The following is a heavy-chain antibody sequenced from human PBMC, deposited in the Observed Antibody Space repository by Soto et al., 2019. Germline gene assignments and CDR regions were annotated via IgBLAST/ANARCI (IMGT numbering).Heavy chain of an antibody. CDR2: IYYSGST. Sequence: ASETLSLTCTVSGGSISSGGYYWSWIRQHPGKGLEWIGYIYYSGSTYYNPSLKSRVTISVDTSKNQFSLKLSSVTAADTAVYYCARSRAVAGTKYFDYWGQGTLVTVSS. J-gene: IGHJ4*02. CDR3: ARSRAVAGTKYFDY. D-gene: IGHD6-19*01. CDR1: GGSISSGGYY. V-gene: IGHV4-31*03.